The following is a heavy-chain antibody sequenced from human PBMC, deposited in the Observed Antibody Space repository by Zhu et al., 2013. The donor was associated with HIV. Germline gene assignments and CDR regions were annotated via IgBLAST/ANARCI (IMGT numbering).Heavy chain of an antibody. CDR3: ATGATLSYYFDY. J-gene: IGHJ4*02. Sequence: QVQLVQSGAEVKKPGASVKVSCKTSGYTFSDYYIHWVRQAPGQGLEWMGWINPNSGGTKYAQEFQGRVTMTRDTSISTAYLDLSKVTSDDTAMYFCATGATLSYYFDYWAREPWSPSPQ. CDR1: GYTFSDYY. D-gene: IGHD1-26*01. CDR2: INPNSGGT. V-gene: IGHV1-2*02.